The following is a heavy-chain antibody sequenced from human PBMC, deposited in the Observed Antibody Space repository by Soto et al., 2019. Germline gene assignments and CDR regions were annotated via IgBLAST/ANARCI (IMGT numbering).Heavy chain of an antibody. CDR2: ISTSSTYI. J-gene: IGHJ4*02. Sequence: EVQLVESGGSLVKPGGSLRLCCAASGFTFSSYSMSWVRQAPGKGLEWVSSISTSSTYIYYADSLKGRFTISRDNAKNSLYLQMDSLRDEDTAVYYCARDWELPFDYWGQGTLVTVSS. V-gene: IGHV3-21*01. CDR3: ARDWELPFDY. CDR1: GFTFSSYS. D-gene: IGHD1-7*01.